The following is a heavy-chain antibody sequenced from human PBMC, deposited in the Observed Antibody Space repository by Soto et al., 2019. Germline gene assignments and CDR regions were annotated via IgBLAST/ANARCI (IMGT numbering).Heavy chain of an antibody. Sequence: DVQLVESGGGLIQPGESLRLSCAAFGFTISGQKYVAWVRQAPGRGLEWVSALYDLDGSFYAASVKGRFTTSSDSSKTTVYLQMTDLRPDDTAVYYCATWHEREHAYDVWGQGTTVTVSS. V-gene: IGHV3-53*01. CDR1: GFTISGQKY. CDR2: LYDLDGS. J-gene: IGHJ3*01. CDR3: ATWHEREHAYDV. D-gene: IGHD1-1*01.